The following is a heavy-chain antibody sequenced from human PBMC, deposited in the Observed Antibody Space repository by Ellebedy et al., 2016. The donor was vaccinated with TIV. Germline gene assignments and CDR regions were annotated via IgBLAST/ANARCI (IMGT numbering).Heavy chain of an antibody. J-gene: IGHJ5*02. Sequence: ASVKVSXKTSGYTFTNYDISWVRQATGQGLEWMGWMNPKSGHTGYAQKFLGRLTLTRNTSVNTAYMELSSLKFEDTAVYYCARRRYCSSTTCKVKTIFGMMTPSPIDTWGRGTLVTVSS. D-gene: IGHD2-2*01. CDR2: MNPKSGHT. CDR3: ARRRYCSSTTCKVKTIFGMMTPSPIDT. V-gene: IGHV1-8*01. CDR1: GYTFTNYD.